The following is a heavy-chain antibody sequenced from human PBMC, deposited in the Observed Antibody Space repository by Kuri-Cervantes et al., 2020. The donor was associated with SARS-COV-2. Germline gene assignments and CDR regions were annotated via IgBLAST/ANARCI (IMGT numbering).Heavy chain of an antibody. J-gene: IGHJ4*02. D-gene: IGHD3-22*01. Sequence: GGSLRLSCAASGFTFSSYEMNWVRQAPGKGLEWVSYISSSGSTIYYADSVKGRFTIPRDNAKNSLYLQMNSLRAEDTAVYYCARSYDSSGYYYSGSAYYFDYWGQGTLVTVSS. V-gene: IGHV3-48*03. CDR3: ARSYDSSGYYYSGSAYYFDY. CDR1: GFTFSSYE. CDR2: ISSSGSTI.